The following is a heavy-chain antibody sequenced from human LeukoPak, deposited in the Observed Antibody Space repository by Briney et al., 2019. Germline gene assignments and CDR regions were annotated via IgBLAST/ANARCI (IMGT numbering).Heavy chain of an antibody. D-gene: IGHD2-15*01. J-gene: IGHJ4*02. V-gene: IGHV3-7*01. Sequence: PGGSLRLSCAASGFTFSSYWMSWVRQAPGKGLEWVANVKQDGSEKYYVDSVKGRFTISRDNAKNSLYLQMNSLRAEDTAVYYCARDIGVVVVVAATPLDYWGQGTLVTVSS. CDR1: GFTFSSYW. CDR3: ARDIGVVVVVAATPLDY. CDR2: VKQDGSEK.